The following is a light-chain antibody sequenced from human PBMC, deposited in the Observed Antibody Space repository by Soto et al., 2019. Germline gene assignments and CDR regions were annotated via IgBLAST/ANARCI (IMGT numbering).Light chain of an antibody. J-gene: IGKJ2*02. V-gene: IGKV1-39*01. Sequence: DIQMTQSPSSLSASVGDRVTITCRASQSINNYLNWYQQKPGKAPKLLIYAASSLQSGVPSRFSGSGSGTDFTLTISSLQPEDFATYYCQQSYSTPRGTFGQGTKLEIK. CDR3: QQSYSTPRGT. CDR2: AAS. CDR1: QSINNY.